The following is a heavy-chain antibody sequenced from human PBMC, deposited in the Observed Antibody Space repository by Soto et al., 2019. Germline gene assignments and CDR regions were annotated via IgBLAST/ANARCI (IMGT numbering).Heavy chain of an antibody. CDR3: AKRGPLGFCASTSCYAFDY. Sequence: PGGSLRLSCAASGFTFSSYSMNWVRQAPGKGLEWVSSISGSGGNTYYADSVKGRFTVSRDNSENTLYLQMNSLRVEDTAIYYCAKRGPLGFCASTSCYAFDYWGPGALVTVSS. D-gene: IGHD2-2*01. CDR2: ISGSGGNT. V-gene: IGHV3-23*01. CDR1: GFTFSSYS. J-gene: IGHJ4*02.